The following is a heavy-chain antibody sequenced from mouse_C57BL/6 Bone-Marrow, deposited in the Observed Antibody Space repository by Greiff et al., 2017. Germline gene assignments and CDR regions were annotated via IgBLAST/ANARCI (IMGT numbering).Heavy chain of an antibody. V-gene: IGHV5-4*03. CDR1: GFTFSSYA. J-gene: IGHJ4*01. CDR2: ISDGGSYT. Sequence: EVKLVESGGGLVKPGGSLKLSCAASGFTFSSYAMSWVRQTPEKRLEWVATISDGGSYTYYPDNVKGRFTISRDNAKNNLYLQMSHLKSEDTAMYYCARGELRSYYYAMDYWGKETSVTVSS. D-gene: IGHD1-1*01. CDR3: ARGELRSYYYAMDY.